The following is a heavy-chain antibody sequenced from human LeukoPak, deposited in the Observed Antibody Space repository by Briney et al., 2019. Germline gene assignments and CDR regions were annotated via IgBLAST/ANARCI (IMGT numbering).Heavy chain of an antibody. Sequence: GGSLRLSCAASGFTFSSYWMSWVRQAPGKGLEWVANIKEDGIVKYYVDSVKGRFTISRDNAKNSLYLQMNSLRAEDTAVYYCTRATASNWFDPWGQGALVSVSS. V-gene: IGHV3-7*01. J-gene: IGHJ5*02. CDR3: TRATASNWFDP. CDR2: IKEDGIVK. CDR1: GFTFSSYW.